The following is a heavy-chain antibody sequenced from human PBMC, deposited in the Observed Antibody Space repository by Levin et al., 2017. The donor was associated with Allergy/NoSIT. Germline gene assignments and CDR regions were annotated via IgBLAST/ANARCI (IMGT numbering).Heavy chain of an antibody. CDR3: ARGQGYSYGVYSFDY. J-gene: IGHJ4*02. Sequence: SETLSLTCAVYGGSFSGYYWSWIRQPPGKGLEWIGEINHSGSTNYNPSLKSRVTISVDTSKNQFSLKLSSVTAADTAVYYCARGQGYSYGVYSFDYWGQGTLVTVSS. CDR2: INHSGST. V-gene: IGHV4-34*01. D-gene: IGHD5-18*01. CDR1: GGSFSGYY.